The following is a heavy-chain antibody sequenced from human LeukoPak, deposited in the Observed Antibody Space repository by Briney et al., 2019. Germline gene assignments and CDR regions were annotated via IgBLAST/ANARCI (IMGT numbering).Heavy chain of an antibody. CDR3: AKDSTGVTDY. CDR1: GFTFSSYG. D-gene: IGHD3-10*01. Sequence: PGGSLRLSCAASGFTFSSYGMHWVSQAPGKGLEWVAVISYDGSNKYYADSVKGRFTISRDNSKNTLYLHMNSLRAEDTAVYYCAKDSTGVTDYWGQGTLVTVSS. J-gene: IGHJ4*02. CDR2: ISYDGSNK. V-gene: IGHV3-30*18.